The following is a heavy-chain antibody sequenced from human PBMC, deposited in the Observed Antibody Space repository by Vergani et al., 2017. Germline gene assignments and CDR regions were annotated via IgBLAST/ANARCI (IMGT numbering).Heavy chain of an antibody. CDR3: ARPRRDGYNYYYYYGMDV. V-gene: IGHV1-69*12. Sequence: QVQLVQSGAEVKKPGSSVKVSCKASGGTFSSYAISWVRQAPGQGLEWMGGIIPIFGTANYAQKFQGRVTSTADESTSTAYMELSSLRSEDTAVYYCARPRRDGYNYYYYYGMDVWGQGTTVTVSS. CDR1: GGTFSSYA. J-gene: IGHJ6*02. CDR2: IIPIFGTA. D-gene: IGHD5-24*01.